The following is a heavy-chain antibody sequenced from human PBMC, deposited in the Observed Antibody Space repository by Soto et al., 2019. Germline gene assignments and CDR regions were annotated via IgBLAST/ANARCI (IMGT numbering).Heavy chain of an antibody. CDR2: IYYSGST. CDR1: GGSISSGGYY. CDR3: ARTVLGPDLLADSFVDYYYYMDV. D-gene: IGHD3-9*01. J-gene: IGHJ6*03. Sequence: PSETLSLTCTVSGGSISSGGYYWSWIRQHPGKGLEWIGYIYYSGSTYYNPSLKSRVTISADTSKDQFSLKLISVTAADTAVYYCARTVLGPDLLADSFVDYYYYMDVWGQGTTVTVSS. V-gene: IGHV4-31*03.